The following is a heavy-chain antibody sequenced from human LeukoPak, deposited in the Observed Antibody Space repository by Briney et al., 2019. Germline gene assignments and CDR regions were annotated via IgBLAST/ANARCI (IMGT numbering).Heavy chain of an antibody. V-gene: IGHV4-4*02. CDR1: GGSISSSNW. Sequence: SGTLSLTRAVSGGSISSSNWWSWVRQPPGKGLEWIGEIYHSGSTNYNPSLKSRVTISVDKSKNQFSLKLSSVTAADTAVYYCASGRYCSGGSCYGFYWGQGTLVTVSS. D-gene: IGHD2-15*01. CDR2: IYHSGST. CDR3: ASGRYCSGGSCYGFY. J-gene: IGHJ4*02.